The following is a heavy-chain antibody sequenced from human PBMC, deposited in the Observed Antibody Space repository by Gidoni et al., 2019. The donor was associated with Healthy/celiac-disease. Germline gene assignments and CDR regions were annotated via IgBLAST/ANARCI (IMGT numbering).Heavy chain of an antibody. D-gene: IGHD1-26*01. CDR1: ARTSSSSA. CDR2: TFPIFGTA. Sequence: QVQPVQSGAEVKKPGSSAKVSCMASARTSSSSAISWVRQAPGQGLEWMGGTFPIFGTANYAQKFQGRVTITADEATSTAYMGLSSLGSEDTAVYYCARDRYGGGGSYGNWGQGALVTVSS. CDR3: ARDRYGGGGSYGN. V-gene: IGHV1-69*01. J-gene: IGHJ4*02.